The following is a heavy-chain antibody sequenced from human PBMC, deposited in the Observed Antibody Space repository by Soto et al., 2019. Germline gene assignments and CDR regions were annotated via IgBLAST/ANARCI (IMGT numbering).Heavy chain of an antibody. D-gene: IGHD3-22*01. J-gene: IGHJ4*02. CDR2: INHSGST. Sequence: SETLSLSCAVYGGSFGGYYWSGIRQPPGKGLEWIGEINHSGSTNYNPSLKSRVTISVDTSKNQFSLKLSSVTAADTAVYYCARSHDSSGYYHYWGQGTLVTVSS. CDR3: ARSHDSSGYYHY. V-gene: IGHV4-34*01. CDR1: GGSFGGYY.